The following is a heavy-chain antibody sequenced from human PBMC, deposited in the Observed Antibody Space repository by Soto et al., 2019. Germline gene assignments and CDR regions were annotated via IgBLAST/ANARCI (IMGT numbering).Heavy chain of an antibody. J-gene: IGHJ4*02. V-gene: IGHV1-69*13. CDR2: IIPIFGTA. CDR3: ARGSGRNDFWSGYYKHYFDY. Sequence: SVKVSCKASGGTFSSYAISWVRQAPGQGLEWMGGIIPIFGTANYAQKFQGRVTITADESTSTAYMELSSLRSEDTAVYYCARGSGRNDFWSGYYKHYFDYWGQGTLVTVSS. D-gene: IGHD3-3*01. CDR1: GGTFSSYA.